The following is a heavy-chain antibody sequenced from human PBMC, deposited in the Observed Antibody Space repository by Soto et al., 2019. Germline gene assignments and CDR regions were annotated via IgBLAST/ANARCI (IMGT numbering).Heavy chain of an antibody. CDR3: ARDLDGLHDDNSGPYPRPG. J-gene: IGHJ1*01. Sequence: PSENLSLTCTVSGGSISSDDYYWSWIRQAPGRGLEWIGYIHSSGSIYYNPSLKSRATMSIDTARNQFSLKVSSVTVADTAVYYCARDLDGLHDDNSGPYPRPGWGQGTLVT. V-gene: IGHV4-30-4*01. D-gene: IGHD3-22*01. CDR2: IHSSGSI. CDR1: GGSISSDDYY.